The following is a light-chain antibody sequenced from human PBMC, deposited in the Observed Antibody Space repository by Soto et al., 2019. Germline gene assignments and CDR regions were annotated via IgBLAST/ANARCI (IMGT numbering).Light chain of an antibody. Sequence: QSALTRPASVSGSPGQSITISCTGTSSDVGGYNYVSWYQQHPGKAPKLMIYDVSNRPSGVSNRFSGSKSGNMASLTISWLQAEDEADYYCSSYTSSSTYVFGTGTKVTVL. J-gene: IGLJ1*01. CDR2: DVS. V-gene: IGLV2-14*01. CDR3: SSYTSSSTYV. CDR1: SSDVGGYNY.